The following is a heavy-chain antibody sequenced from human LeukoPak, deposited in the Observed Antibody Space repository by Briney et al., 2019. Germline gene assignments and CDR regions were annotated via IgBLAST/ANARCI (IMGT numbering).Heavy chain of an antibody. V-gene: IGHV3-7*03. CDR1: GFTFSTYW. D-gene: IGHD3-22*01. CDR3: AKSPYHYDSSGYPAGVDLNNFDY. CDR2: IKQDGSEK. J-gene: IGHJ4*02. Sequence: GGSLRLSCAASGFTFSTYWMSWVRQAPGKGLEWVANIKQDGSEKYYVDSVKGRFTISRGNSKNTLYLQMNSLRAEDTAVYYCAKSPYHYDSSGYPAGVDLNNFDYWGQGTLVTVSS.